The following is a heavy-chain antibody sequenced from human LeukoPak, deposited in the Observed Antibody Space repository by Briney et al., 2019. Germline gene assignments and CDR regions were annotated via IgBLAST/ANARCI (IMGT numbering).Heavy chain of an antibody. CDR3: ARDRGRISDYYGSGRSLHYYMDV. Sequence: ASVKVSCKASGYIFTDYYMNWVRQAPGQGLEWMGWINPNSGGTNYAQKFQGRVTMTRDTSISTAYMDLSRLISDDTAVYYCARDRGRISDYYGSGRSLHYYMDVWGKGTTVTVSS. J-gene: IGHJ6*03. D-gene: IGHD3-10*01. V-gene: IGHV1-2*02. CDR2: INPNSGGT. CDR1: GYIFTDYY.